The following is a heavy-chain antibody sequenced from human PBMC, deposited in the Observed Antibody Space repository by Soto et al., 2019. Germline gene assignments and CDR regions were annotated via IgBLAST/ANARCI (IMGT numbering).Heavy chain of an antibody. V-gene: IGHV1-58*02. CDR1: GFIFTSSA. CDR2: IVVGSGNT. J-gene: IGHJ4*02. D-gene: IGHD6-6*01. Sequence: ASVKVSCKASGFIFTSSAMQWVRQARGQRLEWIGWIVVGSGNTNYAQRFQERVTITRDMSTSTAYMELSSLRSEDTAVYYCVAGTQLVYWGQGTLVTVSS. CDR3: VAGTQLVY.